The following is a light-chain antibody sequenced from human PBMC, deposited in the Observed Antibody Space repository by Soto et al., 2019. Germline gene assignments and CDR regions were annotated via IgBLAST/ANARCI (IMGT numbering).Light chain of an antibody. CDR1: XXXVTSDHH. CDR3: LLFYGGIQRV. CDR2: STS. J-gene: IGLJ3*02. V-gene: IGLV7-43*01. Sequence: QAVVTQEPSLTVSPGGTXTLXXAXXXXXVTSDHHPNWFQQKPGQPPRALIYSTSNKHSWTPARFSGSLLGGKAALTLSGVQPDDEAEYYCLLFYGGIQRVFGGGTKLTVL.